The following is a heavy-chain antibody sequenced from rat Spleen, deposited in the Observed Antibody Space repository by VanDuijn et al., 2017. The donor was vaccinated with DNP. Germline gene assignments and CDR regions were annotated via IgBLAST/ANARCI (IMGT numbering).Heavy chain of an antibody. J-gene: IGHJ2*01. CDR2: ISYSGST. Sequence: EVQLQESGPGLVKPSQSLSLTCSVTGFSITNNYWGWIRKFPGNKMEYIGHISYSGSTTYNPSLKSRISITRDTSKNQFFLQLNSVTTEDTATYYCARHIIGMDYWGQGVMVTVSS. D-gene: IGHD1-7*01. V-gene: IGHV3-1*01. CDR1: GFSITNNY. CDR3: ARHIIGMDY.